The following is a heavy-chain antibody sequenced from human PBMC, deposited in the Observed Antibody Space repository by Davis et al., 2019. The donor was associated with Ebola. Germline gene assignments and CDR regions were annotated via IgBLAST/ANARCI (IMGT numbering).Heavy chain of an antibody. Sequence: GESLKISCEASGFTLSSYDMHWVRQAPGKGLEWVALISYDGSNKYYADSVKGRFTISRDSSKNTLYLQMNSLRPEDTAVYYCTKIAVTTVTTDEDYWGQGTLVTVSS. J-gene: IGHJ4*02. CDR2: ISYDGSNK. V-gene: IGHV3-30*18. CDR1: GFTLSSYD. D-gene: IGHD4-17*01. CDR3: TKIAVTTVTTDEDY.